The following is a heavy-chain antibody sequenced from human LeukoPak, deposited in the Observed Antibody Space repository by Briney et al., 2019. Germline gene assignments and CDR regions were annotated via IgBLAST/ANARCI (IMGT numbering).Heavy chain of an antibody. V-gene: IGHV4-34*01. D-gene: IGHD3-22*01. Sequence: PSETLSLTCAVYGGSFSGYYWSWIRHPPGKGLEWIGEINHSGSTNYNPSLKSRVTISVDTSKNQFSLKLSSVTAADTAVYYCARVHYYDSSGYPGDCFDYWGQGTLVTVSS. CDR3: ARVHYYDSSGYPGDCFDY. J-gene: IGHJ4*02. CDR1: GGSFSGYY. CDR2: INHSGST.